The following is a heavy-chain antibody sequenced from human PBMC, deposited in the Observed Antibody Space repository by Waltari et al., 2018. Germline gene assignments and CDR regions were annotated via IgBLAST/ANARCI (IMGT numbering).Heavy chain of an antibody. CDR1: GFTFSSYS. CDR2: ISSSSSYI. V-gene: IGHV3-21*01. D-gene: IGHD3-16*02. CDR3: ARREGSHRPEDY. J-gene: IGHJ4*02. Sequence: EVQLVESGGGLVKPGGSLRLSCAASGFTFSSYSMNWVRQAPGMGLEWVSSISSSSSYIYYADSVKGRFTISRDNAKNSLYLQMNSLRAEDTAVYYCARREGSHRPEDYWGQGTLVTVSS.